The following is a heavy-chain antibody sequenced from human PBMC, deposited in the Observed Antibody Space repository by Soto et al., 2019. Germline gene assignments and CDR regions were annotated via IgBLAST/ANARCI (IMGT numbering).Heavy chain of an antibody. J-gene: IGHJ6*03. Sequence: QVPLAQSGAEVKKPGASVKDSCKASGYTFISYAMHWVRQAPGQRLEWMGWINADNGDTKYSQKFQGRVTITRDTSASTAYMELSSLRSEDTAVYYCARDQVLHYYGSGSYSRRYYYYMDVWGKGTTVTVSS. V-gene: IGHV1-3*01. CDR1: GYTFISYA. CDR3: ARDQVLHYYGSGSYSRRYYYYMDV. CDR2: INADNGDT. D-gene: IGHD3-10*01.